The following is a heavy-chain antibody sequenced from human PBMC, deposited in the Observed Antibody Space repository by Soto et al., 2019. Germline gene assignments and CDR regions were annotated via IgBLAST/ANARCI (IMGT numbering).Heavy chain of an antibody. D-gene: IGHD3-22*01. V-gene: IGHV1-8*01. J-gene: IGHJ4*02. CDR1: GYTFTSYD. CDR3: AILGHYYDSSGYYI. CDR2: MNPNSGNT. Sequence: QVQLVQSGAEVKKPGASVKVSCKASGYTFTSYDINWVRQATGQGLEWMGWMNPNSGNTGYAQKFQGRVTMTRNTPIRTAYMELRSLRSEDTAVYYCAILGHYYDSSGYYIWGQGTLVTVSS.